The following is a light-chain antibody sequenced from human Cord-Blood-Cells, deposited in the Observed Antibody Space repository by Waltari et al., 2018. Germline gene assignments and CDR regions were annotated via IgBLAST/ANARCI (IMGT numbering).Light chain of an antibody. J-gene: IGKJ4*01. CDR2: DAS. V-gene: IGKV3-11*01. CDR1: QSVSSY. Sequence: DIVLTQSPAPLSLSPGARATLSCRASQSVSSYLAWYQQKPGQAPRLLIYDASNRATGIPARFSGSGSGTDFTLTISSLEPEDFAVYYCQQRSNWPPLTFGGGTKVEIK. CDR3: QQRSNWPPLT.